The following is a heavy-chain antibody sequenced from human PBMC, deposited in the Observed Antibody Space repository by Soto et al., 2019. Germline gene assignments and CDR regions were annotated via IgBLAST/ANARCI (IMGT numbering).Heavy chain of an antibody. V-gene: IGHV4-61*01. CDR2: IYYSGST. J-gene: IGHJ4*02. CDR1: GDSVSSNSYY. Sequence: SETLALTCTVSGDSVSSNSYYWNWIRQPPGKGLEWIGYIYYSGSTNYNPSLKSRVTISVDTSKNQFSLKLSSVTAADTAVYYCARTGLNSGWLIDYWGQGTPVPVYS. D-gene: IGHD6-19*01. CDR3: ARTGLNSGWLIDY.